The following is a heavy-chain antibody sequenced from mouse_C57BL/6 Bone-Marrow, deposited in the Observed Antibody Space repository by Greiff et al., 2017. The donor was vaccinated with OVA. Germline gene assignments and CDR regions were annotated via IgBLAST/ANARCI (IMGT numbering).Heavy chain of an antibody. D-gene: IGHD6-1*01. CDR2: IDPSDSYT. J-gene: IGHJ2*01. Sequence: VQLQQPGAELVRPGTSVKLSCKASGYTFTSYWMHWVKQRPGQGLEWIGVIDPSDSYTNYNQKFKGKATLTVDTSSSTAYMQLSSLTSEDSAVYYCAEGAAFDYWGQGTTLTVSS. CDR1: GYTFTSYW. CDR3: AEGAAFDY. V-gene: IGHV1-59*01.